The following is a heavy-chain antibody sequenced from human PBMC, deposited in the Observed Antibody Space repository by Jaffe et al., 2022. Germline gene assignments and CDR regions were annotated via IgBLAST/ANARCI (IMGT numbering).Heavy chain of an antibody. Sequence: EVQLVESGGGLVQPGGSLRLSCAASGFTFSSYAMSWVRQAPGKGLEWVSAISGSGGSTYYADSVKGRFTISRDNSKNTLYLQMNSLRAEDTAVYYCAKASHHDYGDPIRPFDIWGQGTMVTVSS. CDR3: AKASHHDYGDPIRPFDI. J-gene: IGHJ3*02. D-gene: IGHD4-17*01. V-gene: IGHV3-23*04. CDR1: GFTFSSYA. CDR2: ISGSGGST.